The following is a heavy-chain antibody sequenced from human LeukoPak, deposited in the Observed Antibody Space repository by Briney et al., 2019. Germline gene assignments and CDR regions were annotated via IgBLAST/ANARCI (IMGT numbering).Heavy chain of an antibody. CDR3: ARSYYYDSSGYYYLDY. Sequence: ASVKVSCKTSRYTFTGYYMHWVRQAPGQGLEWMGGIIPIFGTANYAQKFQGRVTITADKSTSTAYMELSSLRSEDTAVYYCARSYYYDSSGYYYLDYWGQGTLVTVSS. V-gene: IGHV1-69*06. D-gene: IGHD3-22*01. CDR2: IIPIFGTA. J-gene: IGHJ4*02. CDR1: RYTFTGYY.